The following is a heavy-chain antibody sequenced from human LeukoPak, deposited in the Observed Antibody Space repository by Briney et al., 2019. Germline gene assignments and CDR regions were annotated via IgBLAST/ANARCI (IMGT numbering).Heavy chain of an antibody. CDR3: AKGSRLREAGSYRF. Sequence: SVKVSCKVSGGIFGSYAINWVRQAPGQGLEWLGRIIPIFDTPNYAQTFQGRVTISADKSTRTVYMELTSPRSEDTALYYCAKGSRLREAGSYRFWGQGTLVTVSS. V-gene: IGHV1-69*06. CDR2: IIPIFDTP. J-gene: IGHJ4*02. D-gene: IGHD3-16*02. CDR1: GGIFGSYA.